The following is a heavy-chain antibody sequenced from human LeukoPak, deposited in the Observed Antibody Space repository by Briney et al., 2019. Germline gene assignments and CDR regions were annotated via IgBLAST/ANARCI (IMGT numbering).Heavy chain of an antibody. J-gene: IGHJ3*02. D-gene: IGHD5-24*01. CDR3: ARPRDGYNSGAFDI. CDR2: ITHDGGSQ. CDR1: GLTFSTYP. Sequence: PGGSLRLSCAASGLTFSTYPIHWVRQAPDEGLEWVAVITHDGGSQYYADSVKGRFTISRDNSKNTVFLHMNSLRPEDTAVYYCARPRDGYNSGAFDIWGQGTMVTVSS. V-gene: IGHV3-30*01.